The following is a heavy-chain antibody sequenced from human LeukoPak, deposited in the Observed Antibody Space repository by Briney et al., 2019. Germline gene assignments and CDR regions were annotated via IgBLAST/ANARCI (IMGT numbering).Heavy chain of an antibody. CDR1: GFTFSDYA. CDR2: LSGSGAGT. Sequence: PGGSLRLSCAASGFTFSDYALGWVRQAPGRGLEWVATLSGSGAGTYYSDSVQGRFTISRDNAKNSLYLQMNSLRAEDTAVYYCARGYYYDSSGYYPYWGQGTLVTVSS. D-gene: IGHD3-22*01. V-gene: IGHV3-23*01. CDR3: ARGYYYDSSGYYPY. J-gene: IGHJ4*02.